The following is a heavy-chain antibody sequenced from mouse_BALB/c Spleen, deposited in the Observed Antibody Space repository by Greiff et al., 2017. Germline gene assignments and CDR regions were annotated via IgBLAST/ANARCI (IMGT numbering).Heavy chain of an antibody. CDR2: ISSGGGST. V-gene: IGHV5-12-1*01. D-gene: IGHD1-1*01. CDR1: GFAFSSYD. J-gene: IGHJ2*01. CDR3: ASRYYYGSSYKDY. Sequence: EVQRVESGGGLVKPGGSLKLSCAASGFAFSSYDMSWVRQTPEKRLEWVAYISSGGGSTYYPDTVKGRFTISRDNAKNTLYLQMSSLKSEDTAMYYCASRYYYGSSYKDYWGQGTTLTVSS.